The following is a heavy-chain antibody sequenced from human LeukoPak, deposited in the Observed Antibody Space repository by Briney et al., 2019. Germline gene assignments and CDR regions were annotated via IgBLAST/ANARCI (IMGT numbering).Heavy chain of an antibody. J-gene: IGHJ5*02. D-gene: IGHD4-23*01. Sequence: ASVKVSCKASGYTFTGYYMHWVRQAPGQGLEWMGWINPRGGSTSYAQKFQGRVTMTRDMSTSTDYMELSSLRSEDTAVYYCARDNSVEDTAWWFDPWGQGTLVTVSS. V-gene: IGHV1-46*01. CDR3: ARDNSVEDTAWWFDP. CDR1: GYTFTGYY. CDR2: INPRGGST.